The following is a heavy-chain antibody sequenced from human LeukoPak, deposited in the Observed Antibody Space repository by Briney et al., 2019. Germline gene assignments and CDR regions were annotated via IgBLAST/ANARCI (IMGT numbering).Heavy chain of an antibody. D-gene: IGHD3-16*01. V-gene: IGHV3-74*01. CDR3: ARGTTDDYGLDY. CDR2: INTDGRTT. CDR1: GFTFSDYW. J-gene: IGHJ4*02. Sequence: GGSLRLSCAASGFTFSDYWMHWFRQGPGKGLVWVSHINTDGRTTAYAGSVKGRFTVSRDNAKNTLYLQMNSLTPEDTAVYYCARGTTDDYGLDYSGQGALVTVSS.